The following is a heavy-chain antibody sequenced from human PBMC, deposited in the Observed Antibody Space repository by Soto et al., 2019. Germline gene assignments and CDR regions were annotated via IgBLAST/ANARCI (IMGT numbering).Heavy chain of an antibody. V-gene: IGHV3-33*01. CDR2: IWYDGSNK. J-gene: IGHJ4*02. D-gene: IGHD6-13*01. Sequence: GGSLRLSCAASGFTFSSYGMHWVRQAPGKGLEWVAVIWYDGSNKYYADSVKGRFTISRDNSKNTLYLQMSSLKASDTAVYYCARLQAAAGDNDLTIDDWGQGTLVTVSS. CDR3: ARLQAAAGDNDLTIDD. CDR1: GFTFSSYG.